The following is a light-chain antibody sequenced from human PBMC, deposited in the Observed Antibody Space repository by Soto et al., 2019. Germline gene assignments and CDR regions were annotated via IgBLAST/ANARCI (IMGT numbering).Light chain of an antibody. CDR1: SSDIGYYNY. V-gene: IGLV2-14*03. J-gene: IGLJ1*01. Sequence: QSALTQPASVSGSPGQSITISCTGSSSDIGYYNYVSWYQHHPGKAPQLIIFDVVNRPSGVSNRFSGSKSGNTASLTIFGLQAEDEDDYYCLSYTSTTMNVFGTGTKLTVL. CDR3: LSYTSTTMNV. CDR2: DVV.